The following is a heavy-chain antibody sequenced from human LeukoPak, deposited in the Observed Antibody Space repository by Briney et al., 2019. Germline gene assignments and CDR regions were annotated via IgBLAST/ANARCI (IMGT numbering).Heavy chain of an antibody. CDR2: IIPIFGTA. CDR3: ARVRRDDFWSGYYSGDFDY. D-gene: IGHD3-3*01. CDR1: GGTFSSYA. J-gene: IGHJ4*02. V-gene: IGHV1-69*13. Sequence: ASVKVSCKASGGTFSSYAISWVRQAPGQGLEWMGGIIPIFGTANYAQKFRGRVTITADESTSTAYMELSSLRSEDTAVYYCARVRRDDFWSGYYSGDFDYWGQGTLVTVSS.